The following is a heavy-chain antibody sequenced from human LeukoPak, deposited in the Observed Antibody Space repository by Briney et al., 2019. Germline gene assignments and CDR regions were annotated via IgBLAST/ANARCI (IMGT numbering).Heavy chain of an antibody. CDR3: AREYSGYDWGQFDY. CDR2: ISAYNGNT. V-gene: IGHV1-18*01. D-gene: IGHD5-12*01. J-gene: IGHJ4*02. Sequence: GASVKVSCKASGGTFSSYGISWVRQAPGQGLEWMGWISAYNGNTNYAQKLQGRVTMTTDTSTSTAYMELRSLRSDDTAVYYCAREYSGYDWGQFDYWGQGTLVTVSS. CDR1: GGTFSSYG.